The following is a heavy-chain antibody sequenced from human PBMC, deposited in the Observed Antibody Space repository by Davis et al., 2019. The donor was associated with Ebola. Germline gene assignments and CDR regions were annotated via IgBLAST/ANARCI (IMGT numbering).Heavy chain of an antibody. Sequence: PSETLSLTCTVSGGSISSSSYYWGWIRQPPGKGLEWIGSIYYSGSTYYNPSLKSRVTISVDTSKNQFSLKLSSVTAADTAVYYCARSGQQLVRVKDWFDPWGQGTLVTVSS. CDR2: IYYSGST. D-gene: IGHD6-13*01. CDR3: ARSGQQLVRVKDWFDP. J-gene: IGHJ5*02. CDR1: GGSISSSSYY. V-gene: IGHV4-39*01.